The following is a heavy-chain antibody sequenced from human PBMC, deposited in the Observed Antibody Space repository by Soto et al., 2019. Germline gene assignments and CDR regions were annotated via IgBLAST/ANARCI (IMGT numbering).Heavy chain of an antibody. V-gene: IGHV3-30*03. J-gene: IGHJ4*02. CDR2: VANDGSNQ. CDR1: GFTFSSYG. Sequence: QVQLVESGGGVVQPGRSLRLSCAASGFTFSSYGMQWVRQSPGEGPEWVAIVANDGSNQYYAKSVKGRFTISRDNSKTTVFLEMDSLRPEDTAVYYCARSSGGSSWYPPDYWGQGTLVTVSS. CDR3: ARSSGGSSWYPPDY. D-gene: IGHD6-13*01.